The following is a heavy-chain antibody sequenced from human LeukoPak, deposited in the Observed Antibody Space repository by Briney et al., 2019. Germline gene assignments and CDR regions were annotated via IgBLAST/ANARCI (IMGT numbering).Heavy chain of an antibody. CDR3: ARVVPNLRYSYGWAFDI. J-gene: IGHJ3*02. CDR1: GGTISSYY. CDR2: IYYSGST. V-gene: IGHV4-59*01. Sequence: SETLSLTCTVSGGTISSYYWSWIRQPPGKGLEWIGYIYYSGSTNYNPSLKSRVTISVDTSKNQFSLKLSSVTAADTAVYYCARVVPNLRYSYGWAFDIWGRGTMVTVSS. D-gene: IGHD5-18*01.